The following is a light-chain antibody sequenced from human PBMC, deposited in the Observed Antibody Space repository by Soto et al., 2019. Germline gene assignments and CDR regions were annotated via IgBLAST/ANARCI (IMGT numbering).Light chain of an antibody. Sequence: DIQMTQSPSTLSASVGDRVTITCRASQSISNWLAWYQQKPGKAPKLMIYDASSLESGVSLRFSGSGSGTECTLTISSLQPDDVATYYCQQYNSYSRTLGQGTKVDIK. CDR2: DAS. J-gene: IGKJ1*01. CDR3: QQYNSYSRT. CDR1: QSISNW. V-gene: IGKV1-5*01.